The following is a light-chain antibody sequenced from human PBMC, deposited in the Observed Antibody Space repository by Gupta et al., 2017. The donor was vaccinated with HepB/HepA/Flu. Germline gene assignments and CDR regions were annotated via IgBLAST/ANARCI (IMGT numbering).Light chain of an antibody. Sequence: ATLSVSPGERATLSCRASQSVSSNLAWYQQKPGQAPRLLIYGASTRATGIPARFSGSGSGTEFTLTISSLQSEDFAVYYCQQNNNWPLTFGGGTKVEIK. CDR1: QSVSSN. J-gene: IGKJ4*01. V-gene: IGKV3-15*01. CDR3: QQNNNWPLT. CDR2: GAS.